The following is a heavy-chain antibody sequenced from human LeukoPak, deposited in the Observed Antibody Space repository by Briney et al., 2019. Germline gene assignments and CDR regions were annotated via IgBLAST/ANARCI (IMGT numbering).Heavy chain of an antibody. V-gene: IGHV1-18*01. Sequence: ASVKVSCKASGYTFTSYCISWVRQAPGQGLEWMGWISAYNGNTNYAQKLQGRVTMTTDTSTSTPYMELMSLISDDTPVYYCARPGPKCGSSCYGARPRPNWFDPWGHGTPVSVSS. J-gene: IGHJ5*02. CDR2: ISAYNGNT. CDR3: ARPGPKCGSSCYGARPRPNWFDP. D-gene: IGHD2-15*01. CDR1: GYTFTSYC.